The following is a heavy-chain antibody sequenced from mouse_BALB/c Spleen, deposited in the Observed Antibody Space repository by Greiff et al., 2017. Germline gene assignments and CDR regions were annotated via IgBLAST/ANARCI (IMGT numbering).Heavy chain of an antibody. V-gene: IGHV5-17*02. CDR1: GFTFSSFG. Sequence: DVHLVESGGGLVQPGGSRKLSCAASGFTFSSFGMHWVREAPEKGLEWVAYISSGSSTIYYADTVKGRFTISRDNPKNTLFLQMTSLRSEDTAMYYCASNYFDYWGQGTTLTVSS. CDR2: ISSGSSTI. CDR3: ASNYFDY. J-gene: IGHJ2*01.